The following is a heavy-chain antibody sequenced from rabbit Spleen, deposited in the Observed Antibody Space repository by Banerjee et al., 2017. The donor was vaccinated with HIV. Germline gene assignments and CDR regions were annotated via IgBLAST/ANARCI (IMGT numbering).Heavy chain of an antibody. CDR3: ARDAAGREDFNL. J-gene: IGHJ4*01. CDR2: IDTGSSGYT. V-gene: IGHV1S45*01. D-gene: IGHD4-2*01. Sequence: QEQLVESGGGLVRPGASLTLTCKASGVSLNDKAVMCWVRQAPAKGLEWIACIDTGSSGYTYYASWATGRFTCSKASSTTVTLQMTSLTAADTATYFCARDAAGREDFNLWGPGTLVTVS. CDR1: GVSLNDKAV.